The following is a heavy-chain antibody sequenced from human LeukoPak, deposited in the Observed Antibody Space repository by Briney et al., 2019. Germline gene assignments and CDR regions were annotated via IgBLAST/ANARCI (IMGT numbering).Heavy chain of an antibody. J-gene: IGHJ5*02. Sequence: GSLRLSCAASGFTFSSYAMSWVRQAPGKGLEWVSAISGSGGSTYYADSVKGRFTISRDNAKNSLYLQMNSLRAEDTAVYYCARAQAVAGWFDPWGQGTLVTVSS. V-gene: IGHV3-23*01. CDR3: ARAQAVAGWFDP. CDR2: ISGSGGST. CDR1: GFTFSSYA. D-gene: IGHD6-19*01.